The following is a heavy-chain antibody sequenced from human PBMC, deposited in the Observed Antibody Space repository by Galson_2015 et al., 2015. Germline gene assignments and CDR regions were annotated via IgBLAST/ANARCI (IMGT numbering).Heavy chain of an antibody. V-gene: IGHV1-18*01. CDR1: GYTFTSYG. D-gene: IGHD6-13*01. CDR3: ARDPRIARGKAGLDY. J-gene: IGHJ4*02. CDR2: ISAYNGNT. Sequence: SVKVSCKASGYTFTSYGISWVRQAPGQGLEWMGWISAYNGNTNYAQKLQGRVTMTTDTSTSTAYMELRSLRSDDTAVYYCARDPRIARGKAGLDYWGQGTLVTVSS.